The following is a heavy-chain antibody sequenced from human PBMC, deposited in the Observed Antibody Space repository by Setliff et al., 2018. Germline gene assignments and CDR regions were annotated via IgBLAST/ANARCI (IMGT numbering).Heavy chain of an antibody. CDR1: GNRFTDYN. CDR2: INPNSGDT. V-gene: IGHV1-2*02. CDR3: AREGVDSRSSTDYRYYMDV. D-gene: IGHD6-6*01. J-gene: IGHJ6*03. Sequence: GASVKVSCKASGNRFTDYNLHWVRQAPGQGLEWMGWINPNSGDTHSAQKFQGRVTMTRDTSINTAYMELSSLTSDDTAVYYCAREGVDSRSSTDYRYYMDVWGKGTTVTVSS.